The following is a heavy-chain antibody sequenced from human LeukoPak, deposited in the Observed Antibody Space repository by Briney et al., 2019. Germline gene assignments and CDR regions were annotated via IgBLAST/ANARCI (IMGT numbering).Heavy chain of an antibody. V-gene: IGHV3-23*01. J-gene: IGHJ6*03. CDR3: ARVLSGRGSLYDYYYYMDV. CDR1: GFTLSIYA. Sequence: GGSLRLSCAASGFTLSIYAMSWVRQAPGKGLEWVSATSSSDAGTYYADSVRGRFTISRDNSKNTLYLQMNSLRAEDTAVYYCARVLSGRGSLYDYYYYMDVWGKGTTVTISS. CDR2: TSSSDAGT. D-gene: IGHD3-10*01.